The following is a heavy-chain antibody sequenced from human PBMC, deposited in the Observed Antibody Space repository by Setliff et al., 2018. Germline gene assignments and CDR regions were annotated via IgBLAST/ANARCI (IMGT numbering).Heavy chain of an antibody. Sequence: GGSLRLSCAASGFTFSTYCMHWVRQAPGKGLEWVAVIWDDGGNKYHADSVKGRFTISRDNSKNTLYLQMNSLRPDDTAVYYCARTCSGSGCYAGLESWGQGTPVTVSS. CDR3: ARTCSGSGCYAGLES. J-gene: IGHJ4*02. V-gene: IGHV3-33*08. D-gene: IGHD2-15*01. CDR1: GFTFSTYC. CDR2: IWDDGGNK.